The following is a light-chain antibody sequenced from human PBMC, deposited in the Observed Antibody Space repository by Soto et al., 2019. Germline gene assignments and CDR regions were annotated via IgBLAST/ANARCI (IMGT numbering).Light chain of an antibody. Sequence: EIVLTQSPGTQSLSPGERATLSCRARQSVSTSYLAWYPQKPGQATRLLIYGASGRATGIPDRFRVSGSGTDFNLTISSLEPEDFAVYYRQQFGSSPPVTVGQGTRLQI. V-gene: IGKV3-20*01. CDR3: QQFGSSPPVT. CDR2: GAS. J-gene: IGKJ5*01. CDR1: QSVSTSY.